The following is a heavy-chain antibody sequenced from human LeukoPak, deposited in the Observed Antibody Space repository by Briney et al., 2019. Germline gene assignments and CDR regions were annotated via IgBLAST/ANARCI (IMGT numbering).Heavy chain of an antibody. Sequence: GSLRLSCAASGFTFSNYIINWVRQAPGKGLEWVSSISGSSSYINYADSVKGRFTISRDNAKNSLYLQMNSLRAEDTAVYYCARGGAMVRGVSPLDYWGQGTLVTVSS. J-gene: IGHJ4*02. CDR3: ARGGAMVRGVSPLDY. CDR1: GFTFSNYI. V-gene: IGHV3-21*01. D-gene: IGHD3-10*01. CDR2: ISGSSSYI.